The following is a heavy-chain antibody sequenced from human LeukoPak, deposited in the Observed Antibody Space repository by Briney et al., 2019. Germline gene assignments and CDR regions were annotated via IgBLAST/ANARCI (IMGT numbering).Heavy chain of an antibody. J-gene: IGHJ4*02. D-gene: IGHD3-22*01. Sequence: GTSLRLSCAASGISFSSHGMHRVRQAPGKGLEWVAVIWYDGSNIYYADSVKGRFTISRDNSKNTLYLQMNSLRAEDTALYYCARARNDYDSNGFSFLDYWGQGTLVTVSS. CDR3: ARARNDYDSNGFSFLDY. CDR1: GISFSSHG. CDR2: IWYDGSNI. V-gene: IGHV3-33*01.